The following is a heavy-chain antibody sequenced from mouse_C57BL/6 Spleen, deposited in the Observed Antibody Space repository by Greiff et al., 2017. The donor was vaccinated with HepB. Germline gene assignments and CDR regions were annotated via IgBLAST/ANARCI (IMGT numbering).Heavy chain of an antibody. J-gene: IGHJ3*01. CDR1: GYAFTNYL. CDR3: ARSRFTTVVAPFAY. D-gene: IGHD1-1*01. CDR2: INPGSGGT. Sequence: QVQLKQSGAELVRPGTSVKVSCKASGYAFTNYLIEWVKQRPGQGLEWIGVINPGSGGTNYNEKFKGKATLTADKSSSTAYMQLSSLTSEDSAVYFCARSRFTTVVAPFAYGGQGTLVTVSA. V-gene: IGHV1-54*01.